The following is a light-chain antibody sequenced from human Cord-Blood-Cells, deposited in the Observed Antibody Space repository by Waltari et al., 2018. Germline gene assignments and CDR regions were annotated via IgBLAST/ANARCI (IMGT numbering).Light chain of an antibody. J-gene: IGKJ3*01. V-gene: IGKV1-39*01. CDR2: AAS. CDR1: QSISSY. Sequence: DLQMTQSPSSLSASVGARVHITCRASQSISSYLNWYQQKPGKAPKLLISAASSLQSGVPSRFSGSGSGTDFTLTISSLQPEDFATYYCQQSYSTPFTFGPGTKVDIK. CDR3: QQSYSTPFT.